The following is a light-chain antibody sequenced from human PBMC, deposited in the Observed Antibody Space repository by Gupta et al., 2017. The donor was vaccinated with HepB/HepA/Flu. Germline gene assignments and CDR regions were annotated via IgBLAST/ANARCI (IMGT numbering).Light chain of an antibody. CDR2: WAS. J-gene: IGKJ1*01. Sequence: DIVMTQSPDSLAVSLGESATITCKSSQSIFSSSNIKNNLAWYQQKPGQPPKLLIYWASTSESEVPDRCSGSGSGTDFTLTIISLEDEDVAVYYCHKYYTTPPTFGQGTKVEI. CDR3: HKYYTTPPT. CDR1: QSIFSSSNIKNN. V-gene: IGKV4-1*01.